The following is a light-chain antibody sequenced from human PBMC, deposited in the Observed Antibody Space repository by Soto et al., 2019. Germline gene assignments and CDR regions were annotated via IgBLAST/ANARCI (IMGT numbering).Light chain of an antibody. Sequence: AIRMTQSPSSFSASTGDRVTITCRASQGISSYLAWYQQKPGKAPKLLIYAASTLQSGVPSRFSGSGSGTDFTLTSSCLQSEDFATYSCQQYYSYPRTFGQGTKLEIK. J-gene: IGKJ2*01. V-gene: IGKV1-8*01. CDR2: AAS. CDR1: QGISSY. CDR3: QQYYSYPRT.